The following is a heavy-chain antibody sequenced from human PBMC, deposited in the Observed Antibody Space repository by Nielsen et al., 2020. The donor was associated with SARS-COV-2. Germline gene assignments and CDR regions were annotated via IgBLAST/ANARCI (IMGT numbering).Heavy chain of an antibody. CDR3: VRVGNYYDSLDP. D-gene: IGHD3-22*01. J-gene: IGHJ5*02. CDR1: GYTFTSYY. CDR2: INPSGGAT. V-gene: IGHV1-46*01. Sequence: ASVKVSCKASGYTFTSYYIHWVRQAPGQGLEWMGIINPSGGATLYAHNFQGRVTMTRDTSTSTVYMEVRSLRSEDTAVYYCVRVGNYYDSLDPWGQGTLVTVSS.